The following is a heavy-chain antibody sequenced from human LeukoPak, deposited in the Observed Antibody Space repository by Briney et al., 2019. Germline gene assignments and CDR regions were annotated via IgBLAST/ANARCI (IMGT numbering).Heavy chain of an antibody. Sequence: GGSLRLSCAASGFTFSSYWMSWVRQAPGKGLEWVSIISGSSGSTYYVDSVKGRFTMSRDNSKNTLYLQMSSLRAEDTAVYYCAKKSDGWNGYFDYWGQGTLVTVSS. D-gene: IGHD1-1*01. V-gene: IGHV3-23*01. J-gene: IGHJ4*02. CDR2: ISGSSGST. CDR1: GFTFSSYW. CDR3: AKKSDGWNGYFDY.